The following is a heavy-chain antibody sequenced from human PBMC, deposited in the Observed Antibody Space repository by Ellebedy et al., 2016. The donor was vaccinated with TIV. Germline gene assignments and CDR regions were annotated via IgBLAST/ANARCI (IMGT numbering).Heavy chain of an antibody. CDR2: IWSDGTTK. CDR3: AREIIYGGYYFDY. J-gene: IGHJ4*02. CDR1: GFTFSSYG. Sequence: GESLKISXAASGFTFSSYGMHCVRQAPGKGLEWVAVIWSDGTTKYYSDSVKGRFTISRDNSKNTLYLQMNSLRAEDTTVYYCAREIIYGGYYFDYWGQGTLVTVSS. D-gene: IGHD4-23*01. V-gene: IGHV3-33*01.